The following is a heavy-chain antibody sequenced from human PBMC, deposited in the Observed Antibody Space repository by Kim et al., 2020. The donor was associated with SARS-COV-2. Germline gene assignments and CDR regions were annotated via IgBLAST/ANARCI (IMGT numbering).Heavy chain of an antibody. D-gene: IGHD2-2*01. V-gene: IGHV6-1*01. CDR3: ARGKTSTRVFDY. Sequence: DYAVSVKSRIAINPDTFKNQFSLQLNSVTPEDTAVYYCARGKTSTRVFDYWGQGTLVTVSS. J-gene: IGHJ4*02.